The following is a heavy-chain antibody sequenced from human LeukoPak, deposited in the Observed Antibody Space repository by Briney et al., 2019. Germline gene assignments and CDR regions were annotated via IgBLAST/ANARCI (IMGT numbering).Heavy chain of an antibody. CDR1: GFTLSSNA. CDR2: IWNDGSQK. J-gene: IGHJ4*02. Sequence: PGGSLRLSCSASGFTLSSNAMHWVRQAPGKGLEWVAVIWNDGSQKYYADSVKGRFTISRDNSKNTLYLQMNSLRAEDTAVYYCARDKGPYYFDQWGQGTLLTVS. V-gene: IGHV3-30*04. CDR3: ARDKGPYYFDQ.